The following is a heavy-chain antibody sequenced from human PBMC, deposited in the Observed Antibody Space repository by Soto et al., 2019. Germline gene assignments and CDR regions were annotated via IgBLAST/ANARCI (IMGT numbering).Heavy chain of an antibody. D-gene: IGHD6-13*01. CDR3: ARDWYSSSWYWWFDP. CDR1: GGTFSSYA. CDR2: IIPIFGTA. Sequence: SVKVSCKASGGTFSSYAISWVRQAPGQGLEWMGGIIPIFGTANYAQKFQGRVTITADKSTSTAYMELSRLRSEDTAVYYCARDWYSSSWYWWFDPWGQGTLVTVSS. V-gene: IGHV1-69*06. J-gene: IGHJ5*02.